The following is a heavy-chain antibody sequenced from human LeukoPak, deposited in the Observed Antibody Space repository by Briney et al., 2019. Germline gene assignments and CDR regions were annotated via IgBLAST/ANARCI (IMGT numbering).Heavy chain of an antibody. V-gene: IGHV3-30*18. Sequence: GGSLRLSCAASGFTFSNYAMHWVRQAPGKGQEWVAFISYDGSNTNHADSVTARFTISRDNSKNTLYLQMNSLRVEDTAVYYCAKTASFDYFDYWGQGALVTVSS. CDR3: AKTASFDYFDY. J-gene: IGHJ4*02. D-gene: IGHD3-3*01. CDR2: ISYDGSNT. CDR1: GFTFSNYA.